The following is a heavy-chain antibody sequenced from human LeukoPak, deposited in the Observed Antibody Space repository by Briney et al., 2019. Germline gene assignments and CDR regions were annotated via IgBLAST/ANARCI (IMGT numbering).Heavy chain of an antibody. Sequence: ASVKDSCKASGYTFTSYYMHWVRQAPGQGLEWMGWISAYNGNTNYAQKLQGRVTMTTDTSTSTAYMELRSLRSDDTAVYYCARVYSITIFGVVIPDAFDIWGQGTMVTVSS. CDR3: ARVYSITIFGVVIPDAFDI. J-gene: IGHJ3*02. CDR2: ISAYNGNT. CDR1: GYTFTSYY. V-gene: IGHV1-18*04. D-gene: IGHD3-3*01.